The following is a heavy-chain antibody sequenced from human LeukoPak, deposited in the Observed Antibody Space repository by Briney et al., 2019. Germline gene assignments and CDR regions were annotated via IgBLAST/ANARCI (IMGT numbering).Heavy chain of an antibody. D-gene: IGHD4-17*01. J-gene: IGHJ3*02. Sequence: GGSLRLSCAASGFTFSSYGMHWVRQAPGKGLEWVAFIRYDGSNKYYADSVKGRFTISRDNSKNTLYLQVNSLRAEDTAVYYCAKTPRDYGDYYDAFDIWGQGTMVTVSS. CDR1: GFTFSSYG. CDR3: AKTPRDYGDYYDAFDI. CDR2: IRYDGSNK. V-gene: IGHV3-30*02.